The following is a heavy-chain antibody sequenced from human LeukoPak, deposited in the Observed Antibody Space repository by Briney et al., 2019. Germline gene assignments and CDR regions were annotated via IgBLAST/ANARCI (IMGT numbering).Heavy chain of an antibody. J-gene: IGHJ4*02. V-gene: IGHV4-59*01. CDR1: GASITSYY. Sequence: SETLSLTCTVSGASITSYYWSWIRQPPGKGLEWIGYIYYRGSANYNPSPKSRVTISLDTSKNQFSLNLHSVTAADSALYFCASSLDASGWYFGVYWGQGTLVTVSS. CDR2: IYYRGSA. D-gene: IGHD6-19*01. CDR3: ASSLDASGWYFGVY.